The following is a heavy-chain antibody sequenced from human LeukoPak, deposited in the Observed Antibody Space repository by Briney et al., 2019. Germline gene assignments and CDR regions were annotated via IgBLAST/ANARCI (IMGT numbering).Heavy chain of an antibody. CDR1: GFTFSSYA. J-gene: IGHJ4*02. CDR3: AKRWSPNPCFDS. Sequence: GGSLRLSCAASGFTFSSYAMSWVRQAPGKGLEWVSAIVAGGGSTYYADSVEGRFTISRDNSKSTLFLQMNNLRAEDTAVYYGAKRWSPNPCFDSWAQGTLVTVP. V-gene: IGHV3-23*01. CDR2: IVAGGGST. D-gene: IGHD5-24*01.